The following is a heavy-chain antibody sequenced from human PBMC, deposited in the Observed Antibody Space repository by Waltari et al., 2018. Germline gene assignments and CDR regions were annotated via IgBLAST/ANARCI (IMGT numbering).Heavy chain of an antibody. J-gene: IGHJ4*02. Sequence: QVQLVQSGAEVKKPGASVKVSCKASGYTFTSYDINWVRQATGQGLEWMGWMNPMSGNTGNAQRCQCRVTSTRTTSIITAYIELSSLSSEDTAVYYCARSRYDSSGYPLDYLGQGTLVTVSS. CDR2: MNPMSGNT. D-gene: IGHD3-22*01. V-gene: IGHV1-8*02. CDR1: GYTFTSYD. CDR3: ARSRYDSSGYPLDY.